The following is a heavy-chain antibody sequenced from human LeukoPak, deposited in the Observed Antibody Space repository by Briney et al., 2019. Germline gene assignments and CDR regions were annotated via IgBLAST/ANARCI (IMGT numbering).Heavy chain of an antibody. Sequence: SGGSLRLSCTASGFTFSSYAMHWVRQAPGKGLGWVAVISYDGSNEFYADSVKGRFTISRDNSKNTLYLQMNSLRAEDTTIYYCAKERGSYGFSAYYYYGMDVWGQGTTVTVSS. J-gene: IGHJ6*02. V-gene: IGHV3-30*18. D-gene: IGHD5-18*01. CDR3: AKERGSYGFSAYYYYGMDV. CDR1: GFTFSSYA. CDR2: ISYDGSNE.